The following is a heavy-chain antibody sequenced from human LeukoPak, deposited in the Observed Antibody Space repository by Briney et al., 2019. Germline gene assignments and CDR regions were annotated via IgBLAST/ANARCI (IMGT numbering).Heavy chain of an antibody. D-gene: IGHD2-2*03. CDR1: GFSFSTYA. CDR2: TTDDGGST. CDR3: ARDVSMDIGGSDC. Sequence: GGSLRLSCAASGFSFSTYAMTWLRQAPGKGLEWVSTTTDDGGSTHYADAVKGRLTMSRDNSKNTLYLQLNSLRAEDTAVYYCARDVSMDIGGSDCWGPGTLVTVS. J-gene: IGHJ4*02. V-gene: IGHV3-23*01.